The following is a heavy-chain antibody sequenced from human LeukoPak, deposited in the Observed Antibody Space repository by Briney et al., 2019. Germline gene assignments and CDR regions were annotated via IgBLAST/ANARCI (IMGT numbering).Heavy chain of an antibody. CDR1: GGSISSYY. CDR3: ARVRNIGRLLPEYYFDY. J-gene: IGHJ4*02. V-gene: IGHV4-59*01. Sequence: SETLSLTCTVPGGSISSYYWSWIRQPPGKGLEWIGHIYYSGSTNYNPSLKSRVTISVDTSKNQFSLKLRSATAADTAVYYCARVRNIGRLLPEYYFDYWGQGTLVTVSS. CDR2: IYYSGST. D-gene: IGHD2-15*01.